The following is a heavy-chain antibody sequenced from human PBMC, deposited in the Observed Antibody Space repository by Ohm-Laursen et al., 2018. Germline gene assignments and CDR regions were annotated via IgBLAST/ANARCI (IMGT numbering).Heavy chain of an antibody. CDR2: ISSSGSTI. CDR3: ARVGTIAAAGTLDY. Sequence: SLRLSCTASGFSFSDYYMSWVRQAPGKGLEWVSYISSSGSTISYADSVKGRFAISRDNAKNSLYLQMNSLRAEDTAVYYCARVGTIAAAGTLDYWGQGTLVTVSS. J-gene: IGHJ4*02. D-gene: IGHD6-13*01. V-gene: IGHV3-11*01. CDR1: GFSFSDYY.